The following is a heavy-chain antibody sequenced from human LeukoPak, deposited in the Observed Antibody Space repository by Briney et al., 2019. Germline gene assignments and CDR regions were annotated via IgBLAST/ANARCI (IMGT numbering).Heavy chain of an antibody. CDR1: GFTFSSYA. CDR3: AKVAEMDTILGKFDN. J-gene: IGHJ5*02. CDR2: ISGNGART. Sequence: GSLRLSCAASGFTFSSYAMSWVRQAPGKGLEWVSAISGNGARTYYADSVKGRFTISRDNSKNTLYLQVNSLRAEDTAVYYCAKVAEMDTILGKFDNWGQGTLVTVSS. D-gene: IGHD5-24*01. V-gene: IGHV3-23*01.